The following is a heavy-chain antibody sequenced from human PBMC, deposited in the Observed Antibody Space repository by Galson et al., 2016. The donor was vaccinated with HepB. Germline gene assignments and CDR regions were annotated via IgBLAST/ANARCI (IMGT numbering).Heavy chain of an antibody. Sequence: SVKVSCKAYGYIFTSYSITWVRQAPGQGLEWMGWISAYNGNIHYAKKFQGRVTMTTDTSTSTAYMELRSLRSDDTAVYYCARCIRGVAVAPRPEFDIWGQGTMVTVFS. J-gene: IGHJ3*02. V-gene: IGHV1-18*01. CDR1: GYIFTSYS. CDR3: ARCIRGVAVAPRPEFDI. D-gene: IGHD6-19*01. CDR2: ISAYNGNI.